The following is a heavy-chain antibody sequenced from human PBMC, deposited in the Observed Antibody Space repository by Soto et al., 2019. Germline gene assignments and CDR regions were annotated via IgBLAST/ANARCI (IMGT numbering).Heavy chain of an antibody. CDR2: ISAYNGNT. Sequence: ASVKVSCKASGYPFTSYGISWVRQAPGQGLEWMGWISAYNGNTNYAQKLQGRVTMTTDTSTSTAYMELRSLRSDDTAVYYCARGIAARHDYYYGMDVWGQGTTVTVSS. CDR1: GYPFTSYG. CDR3: ARGIAARHDYYYGMDV. V-gene: IGHV1-18*01. J-gene: IGHJ6*02. D-gene: IGHD6-6*01.